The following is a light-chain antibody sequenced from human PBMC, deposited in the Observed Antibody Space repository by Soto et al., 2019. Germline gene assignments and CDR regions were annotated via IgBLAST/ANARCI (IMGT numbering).Light chain of an antibody. Sequence: TQPAPLSWAPGQAINISCSGNSSYVGTYNLVPWYQQYPGKAPRLMIYEVTKRPSGVSNRFSGSKSGNTASLTISGLQPEDEADYYCCSYAGSSSSIFGTGTKVTVL. CDR2: EVT. J-gene: IGLJ1*01. V-gene: IGLV2-23*02. CDR3: CSYAGSSSSI. CDR1: SSYVGTYNL.